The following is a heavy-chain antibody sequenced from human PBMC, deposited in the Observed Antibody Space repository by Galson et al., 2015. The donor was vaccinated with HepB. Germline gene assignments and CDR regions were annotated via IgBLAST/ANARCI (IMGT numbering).Heavy chain of an antibody. V-gene: IGHV2-70*11. CDR3: ARYGGRDFPYYGMDV. CDR2: IDWDDHK. CDR1: GGSISSGDYY. J-gene: IGHJ6*02. D-gene: IGHD2-21*02. Sequence: TLSLTCTVSGGSISSGDYYWSWIRQPPGKALEWLARIDWDDHKYYSTSLKTRLTISKDTSKNQVVLTMTDMGPVDTATYYCARYGGRDFPYYGMDVWGQGTTVTVSS.